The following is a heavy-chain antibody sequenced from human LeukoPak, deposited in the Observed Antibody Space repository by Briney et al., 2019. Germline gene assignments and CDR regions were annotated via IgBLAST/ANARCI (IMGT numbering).Heavy chain of an antibody. V-gene: IGHV1-69*04. CDR3: ARDRGRGYYDSSGSIPFDY. Sequence: SVKVSCKASGGTFSSYAISRVRQAPGQGLELMGRIIPILGIANYAQKFQGRVTITADKSTSTAYMELSSLRSEDTAVYYCARDRGRGYYDSSGSIPFDYWGQGTLVTVSS. D-gene: IGHD3-22*01. CDR2: IIPILGIA. J-gene: IGHJ4*02. CDR1: GGTFSSYA.